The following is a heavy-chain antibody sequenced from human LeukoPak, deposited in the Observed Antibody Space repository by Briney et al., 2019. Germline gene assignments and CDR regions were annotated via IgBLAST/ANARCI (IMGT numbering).Heavy chain of an antibody. CDR2: ISWNSGSI. CDR3: AKGYYDILTGYVDY. J-gene: IGHJ4*02. V-gene: IGHV3-9*01. D-gene: IGHD3-9*01. CDR1: GFTFDDYA. Sequence: PGGSLRLSCAASGFTFDDYAMHWVRQAPGKGLEWVSGISWNSGSIGYADSVKGRFTISRDNAKNSLYLQMNSLRAEDTALYYCAKGYYDILTGYVDYWGQGTLVTVSS.